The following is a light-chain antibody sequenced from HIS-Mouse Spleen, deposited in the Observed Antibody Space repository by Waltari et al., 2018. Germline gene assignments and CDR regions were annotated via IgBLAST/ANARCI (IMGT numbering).Light chain of an antibody. Sequence: DIQMTQSPSTLSASVGDRVTITCRASQSISSWLAWYQQKPGKALKLLIYKASSLESVIPSRFSGSGSGKDFTLTISSLQADDFATYYCQQYNSYPFTFGPGTKVDI. CDR2: KAS. J-gene: IGKJ3*01. V-gene: IGKV1-5*03. CDR3: QQYNSYPFT. CDR1: QSISSW.